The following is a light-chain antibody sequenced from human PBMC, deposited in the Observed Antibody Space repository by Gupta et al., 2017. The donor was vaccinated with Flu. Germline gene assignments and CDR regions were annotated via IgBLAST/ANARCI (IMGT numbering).Light chain of an antibody. V-gene: IGLV2-14*01. CDR2: EVS. J-gene: IGLJ3*02. Sequence: SDVGGYNYVSWYQQHPGKAPKRMIYEVSNRPSGVSNRFSGSKSGNTASLTISGLQAEDEADYYCSSYTSTSTPLVFGGGTKLTVL. CDR1: SDVGGYNY. CDR3: SSYTSTSTPLV.